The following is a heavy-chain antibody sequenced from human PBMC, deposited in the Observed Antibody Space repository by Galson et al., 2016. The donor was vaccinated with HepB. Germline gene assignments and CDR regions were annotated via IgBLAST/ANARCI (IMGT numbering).Heavy chain of an antibody. CDR3: AKAPSGWSYYFDY. V-gene: IGHV3-23*01. Sequence: SLRLSCAASGLTFSSYGMSWVRQAPGKGLEWVSTMSGSSGTTYYADSVKGRFTISRDNSRNTVFLQMNSLTAEDTAVYYCAKAPSGWSYYFDYWGQGILVTVSS. CDR1: GLTFSSYG. CDR2: MSGSSGTT. J-gene: IGHJ4*02. D-gene: IGHD6-19*01.